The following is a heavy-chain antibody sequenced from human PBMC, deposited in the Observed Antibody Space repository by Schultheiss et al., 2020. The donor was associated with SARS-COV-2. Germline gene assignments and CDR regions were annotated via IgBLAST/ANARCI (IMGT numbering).Heavy chain of an antibody. J-gene: IGHJ4*02. V-gene: IGHV1-8*01. CDR3: ARDVAIGGYCSSPSCYEVFDF. CDR2: MNPNSGNT. CDR1: GYTFATYD. Sequence: GESLKISCKASGYTFATYDINWVRQATGQGLEWMGWMNPNSGNTGCAQRFQGRVAMTRNTSISTAYKELSSLTSEDTAVSYCARDVAIGGYCSSPSCYEVFDFWGQGTLVTVSS. D-gene: IGHD2-2*01.